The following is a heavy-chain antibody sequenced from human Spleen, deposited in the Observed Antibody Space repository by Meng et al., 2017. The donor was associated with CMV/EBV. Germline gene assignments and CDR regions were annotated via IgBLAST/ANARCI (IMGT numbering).Heavy chain of an antibody. J-gene: IGHJ4*02. CDR3: ARGRYDTSGYYSFYY. Sequence: SGYTFTSYDLNWVRQATGQGLEWMGWMNPNGGNTGYAQKFQGRVTMTTNSSISTAYMELSSLRSEDTAVYYCARGRYDTSGYYSFYYWGQGTLVTVSS. CDR2: MNPNGGNT. D-gene: IGHD3-22*01. V-gene: IGHV1-8*01. CDR1: GYTFTSYD.